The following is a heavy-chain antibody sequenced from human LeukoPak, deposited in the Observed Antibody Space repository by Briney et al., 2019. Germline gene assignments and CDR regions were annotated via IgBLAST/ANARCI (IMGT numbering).Heavy chain of an antibody. CDR3: YGYDSSGYYYDY. V-gene: IGHV3-30-3*01. CDR1: GFTFSSYA. D-gene: IGHD3-22*01. Sequence: GGSLRLSCAAFGFTFSSYAMHWVRQAPGKGLEWVAVISYDGSNKYYADSVKGRFTISRDNSKNTLYLQMNSLRAEDTAVYYCYGYDSSGYYYDYWGQGTLVTVSS. CDR2: ISYDGSNK. J-gene: IGHJ4*02.